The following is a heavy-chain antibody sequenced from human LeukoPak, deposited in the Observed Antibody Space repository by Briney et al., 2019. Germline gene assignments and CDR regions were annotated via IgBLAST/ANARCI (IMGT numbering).Heavy chain of an antibody. V-gene: IGHV3-7*01. CDR1: GFTFSSYA. D-gene: IGHD5-18*01. CDR3: ARDLAYSRLDY. CDR2: INPDGNKK. J-gene: IGHJ4*02. Sequence: GGSLRLSCAASGFTFSSYAMHWVRQAPGKGLEWVASINPDGNKKYSADSVKGRFTISRDNAENSLYLQMNSLRVEDTAFYYCARDLAYSRLDYWGQGMLVTVSS.